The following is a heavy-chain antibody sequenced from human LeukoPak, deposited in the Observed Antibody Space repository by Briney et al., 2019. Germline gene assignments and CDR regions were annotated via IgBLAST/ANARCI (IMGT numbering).Heavy chain of an antibody. CDR1: GGSISSSSYY. CDR2: IYYSGST. J-gene: IGHJ4*02. Sequence: SETLSLTCTVSGGSISSSSYYWGWIRQPPGKGLEWIGSIYYSGSTYYNPSLKSRVTISVDTSKNQFSLKLSSVTAADTAVCYCARQDTAMVSPFDYWGQGTLVTVSS. D-gene: IGHD5-18*01. CDR3: ARQDTAMVSPFDY. V-gene: IGHV4-39*01.